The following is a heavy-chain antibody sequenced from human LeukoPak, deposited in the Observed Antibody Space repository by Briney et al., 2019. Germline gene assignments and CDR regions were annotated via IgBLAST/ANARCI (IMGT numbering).Heavy chain of an antibody. CDR2: INSDGSSI. D-gene: IGHD5-12*01. J-gene: IGHJ4*02. CDR3: AREGRVSGYDFDC. V-gene: IGHV3-74*03. Sequence: GGSLRLSCAASGFTFSSYWMHWVRQAPGEGLVWVSRINSDGSSITYADSVKGRFTISRDNAKNTLYLQMNSLRVEDTAVYYCAREGRVSGYDFDCWGQGTLVTVSS. CDR1: GFTFSSYW.